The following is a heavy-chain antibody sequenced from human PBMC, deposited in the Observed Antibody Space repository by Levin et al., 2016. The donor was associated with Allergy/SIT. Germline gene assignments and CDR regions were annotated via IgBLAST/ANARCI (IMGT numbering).Heavy chain of an antibody. D-gene: IGHD2-2*01. J-gene: IGHJ4*02. Sequence: RQAPGKGLEWIGEINHSGSTNYNPSLKSRVTISVDTSKNQFSLKLSSVTAADTAVYYCARGKQTSTSCPFDYWGQGTLVTVSS. V-gene: IGHV4-34*01. CDR3: ARGKQTSTSCPFDY. CDR2: INHSGST.